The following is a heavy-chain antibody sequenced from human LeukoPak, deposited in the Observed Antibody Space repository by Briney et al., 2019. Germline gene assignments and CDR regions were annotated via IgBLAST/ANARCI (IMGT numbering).Heavy chain of an antibody. J-gene: IGHJ4*02. CDR3: ARVIAARHFDY. CDR2: ISSSSSTI. CDR1: GFTFSSYS. D-gene: IGHD6-6*01. Sequence: GGSLRLSCAASGFTFSSYSMNWVRQAPGKGLEWVSYISSSSSTIYYADSVKGRFTISRDSSMNTMFLQMNSLRAEDTAVYYCARVIAARHFDYWGQGTLVTVSS. V-gene: IGHV3-48*01.